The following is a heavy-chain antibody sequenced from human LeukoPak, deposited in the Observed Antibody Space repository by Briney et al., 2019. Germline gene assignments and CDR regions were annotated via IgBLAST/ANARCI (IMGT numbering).Heavy chain of an antibody. J-gene: IGHJ6*03. CDR2: INHSGST. CDR1: GGSFSGYY. Sequence: SETPSLTCAVYGGSFSGYYWSWTRQPPGKGLEWIGEINHSGSTNYNPSLKSRVTISVDTSKNQFSLKLSSVTAADTAVYYCARGSRVVVPAALAYYYYYYMDVWGKGTTVTVSS. CDR3: ARGSRVVVPAALAYYYYYYMDV. V-gene: IGHV4-34*01. D-gene: IGHD2-2*01.